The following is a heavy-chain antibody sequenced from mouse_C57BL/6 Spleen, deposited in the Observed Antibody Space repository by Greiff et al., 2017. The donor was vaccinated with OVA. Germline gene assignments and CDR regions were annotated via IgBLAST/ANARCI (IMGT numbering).Heavy chain of an antibody. D-gene: IGHD5-1*01. CDR2: IYPGDGDT. CDR3: ARGSNFFDY. V-gene: IGHV1-82*01. J-gene: IGHJ2*01. CDR1: GYAFSSSW. Sequence: QVQLQQPGPELVKPGASVKISCKASGYAFSSSWMNWVKQRPGKGLEWIGRIYPGDGDTNYNGKFKGKATLTADKSSSTAYMQLSSLTSEDSAVYFCARGSNFFDYWGQGTTLTVSS.